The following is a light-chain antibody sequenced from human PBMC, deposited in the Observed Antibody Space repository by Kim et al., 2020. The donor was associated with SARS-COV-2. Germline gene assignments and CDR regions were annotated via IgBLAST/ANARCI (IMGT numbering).Light chain of an antibody. CDR3: QQHNVYPLT. V-gene: IGKV1-5*03. Sequence: AAIGDRVTITCRASQTISGWLAWYQQKPGKAPNLLIYKASTLESGVPSRFSGSGSGTEFTLTISSLQPDDSATYYCQQHNVYPLTFGGGTKVDIK. CDR2: KAS. CDR1: QTISGW. J-gene: IGKJ4*01.